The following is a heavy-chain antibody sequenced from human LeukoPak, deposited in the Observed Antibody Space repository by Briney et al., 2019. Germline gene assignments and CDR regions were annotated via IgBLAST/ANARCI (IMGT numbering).Heavy chain of an antibody. V-gene: IGHV4-39*07. CDR1: GGSISSSSYY. CDR3: ARDETTVNFPAINWFDP. Sequence: PSETLSLTCTVSGGSISSSSYYWGWIRQPPGKGLEWIGSIYYSGSTYYNPSLKSRVTISVDTSKNQFSLKLSSVTAADTAVYYCARDETTVNFPAINWFDPWGQGTLVTVSS. J-gene: IGHJ5*02. D-gene: IGHD4-17*01. CDR2: IYYSGST.